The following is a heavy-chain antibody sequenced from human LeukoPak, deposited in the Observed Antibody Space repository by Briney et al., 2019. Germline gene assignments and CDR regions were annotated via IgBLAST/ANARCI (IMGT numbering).Heavy chain of an antibody. CDR2: IKYDGSDT. CDR3: ARASDPWLQLT. D-gene: IGHD5-24*01. V-gene: IGHV3-74*01. J-gene: IGHJ5*02. Sequence: GGSLRLSCAASGFTFSSYWMHWVRQAPGKGLVWVSRIKYDGSDTTYADSVKGRFTISRDNAKNTLYLQMNSLRAEDTAVYYCARASDPWLQLTWGQGTLVTVSS. CDR1: GFTFSSYW.